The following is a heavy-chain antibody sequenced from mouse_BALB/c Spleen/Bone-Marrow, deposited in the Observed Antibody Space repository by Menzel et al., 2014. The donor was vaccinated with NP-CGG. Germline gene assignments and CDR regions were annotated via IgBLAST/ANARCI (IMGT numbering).Heavy chain of an antibody. D-gene: IGHD2-1*01. CDR2: IYPGDGDT. V-gene: IGHV1-80*01. CDR1: GYAFSSYW. CDR3: AFGNYDFDY. Sequence: VQLQQSGAALVRHGSSVKISCKASGYAFSSYWMNWVKQRPGQGLEWIGQIYPGDGDTNYSGKFKGKATLTADESSSTAYMQLSSLTSEDSAVYVCAFGNYDFDYWGQGTTLTVSS. J-gene: IGHJ2*01.